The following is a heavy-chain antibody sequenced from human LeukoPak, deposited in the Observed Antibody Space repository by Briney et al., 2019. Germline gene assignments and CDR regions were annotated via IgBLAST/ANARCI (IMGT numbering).Heavy chain of an antibody. CDR2: IYHTGST. D-gene: IGHD3-3*02. V-gene: IGHV4-39*07. CDR3: ARDISISWFCS. Sequence: AETLSLTCTVSGASISSDSNYWAWLRQPPGKGLQWIGSIYHTGSTFYNPSLMSRVSISIDSSKNQFSLKLRSVTVADTALYYCARDISISWFCSWGQGTRV. CDR1: GASISSDSNY. J-gene: IGHJ5*01.